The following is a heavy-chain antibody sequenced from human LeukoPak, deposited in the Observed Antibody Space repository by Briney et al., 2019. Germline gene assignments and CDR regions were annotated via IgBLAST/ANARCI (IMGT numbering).Heavy chain of an antibody. CDR1: GGSISNYY. V-gene: IGHV4-4*07. CDR3: ARQVVPAVPGEDYFDY. CDR2: IHTSGST. D-gene: IGHD2-2*01. J-gene: IGHJ4*02. Sequence: SSETLSLTCTVSGGSISNYYWSWIRQPAGKGLEWIGRIHTSGSTNYNPSLKSRVTISVDTSKNQFSLKLSSVTAADTAVYYCARQVVPAVPGEDYFDYWGQGTLVTVSS.